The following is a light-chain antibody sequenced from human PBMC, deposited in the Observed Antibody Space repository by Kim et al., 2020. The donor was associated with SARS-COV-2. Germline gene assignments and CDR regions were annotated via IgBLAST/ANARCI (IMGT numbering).Light chain of an antibody. J-gene: IGKJ2*01. V-gene: IGKV3-15*01. Sequence: SGSPGERATLSGKASQPVSTNLAWYQQRRGQAPRLLIFGASIRTTGIPARFSGSGSGTEFTLTISSLQPEDFAVYFCQQYNNSPQTFGQGTKLEI. CDR1: QPVSTN. CDR2: GAS. CDR3: QQYNNSPQT.